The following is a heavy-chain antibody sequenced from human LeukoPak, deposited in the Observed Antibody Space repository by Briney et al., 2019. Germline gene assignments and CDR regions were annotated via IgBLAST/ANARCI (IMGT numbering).Heavy chain of an antibody. CDR2: ISSSSGYI. V-gene: IGHV3-21*01. CDR3: ARESRQWLVLGGVDY. D-gene: IGHD6-19*01. J-gene: IGHJ4*02. CDR1: GFTFSSYS. Sequence: GGSLRLSCAASGFTFSSYSMNWVRQAPGKGLEWVSSISSSSGYIYYADSVKGRFTISRDNAKNSLYLQMNSLRAEDTAVYYCARESRQWLVLGGVDYWGQGTLVTVSS.